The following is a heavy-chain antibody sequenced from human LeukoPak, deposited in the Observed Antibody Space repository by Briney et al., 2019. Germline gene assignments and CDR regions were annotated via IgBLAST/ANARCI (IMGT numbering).Heavy chain of an antibody. V-gene: IGHV3-7*04. CDR2: IKQDGSEK. J-gene: IGHJ4*02. CDR1: GLTFSSYW. D-gene: IGHD6-13*01. CDR3: AREGSIWYERPGD. Sequence: SGGSLRLSCAGSGLTFSSYWMSWVRQAPGRGLEWVANIKQDGSEKYYVDSGRGRFTISRDNAKNSLYLQMNSLRPEDTAVYYCAREGSIWYERPGDWGQGTLVTVSS.